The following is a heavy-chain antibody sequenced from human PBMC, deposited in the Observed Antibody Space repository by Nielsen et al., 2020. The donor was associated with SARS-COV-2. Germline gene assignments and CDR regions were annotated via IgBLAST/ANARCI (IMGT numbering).Heavy chain of an antibody. CDR1: GFTFSDYG. CDR3: ARVEVGSSSGALDI. J-gene: IGHJ3*02. CDR2: ISRDASDT. D-gene: IGHD1-26*01. Sequence: LKISCAASGFTFSDYGIHWVRQAPGKGLEWMAIISRDASDTFYPDSVKGRFTVSRDNSKNTVYLQMNSLRPEDTAVYYCARVEVGSSSGALDIWGQGTMVSVSS. V-gene: IGHV3-30*03.